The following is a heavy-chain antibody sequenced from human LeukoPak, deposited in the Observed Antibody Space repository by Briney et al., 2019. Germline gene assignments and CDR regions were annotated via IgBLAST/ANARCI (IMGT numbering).Heavy chain of an antibody. CDR1: GFTVSSNY. CDR3: ARDMVDILTGYLNDY. V-gene: IGHV3-53*01. J-gene: IGHJ4*02. D-gene: IGHD3-9*01. Sequence: PGGSLRLSCAASGFTVSSNYMSWVRQAPGKGLEWVSVIYSGGSTYYADSVKGRFTISRDNSKNTLYLQMNSLRAEDTAVYYCARDMVDILTGYLNDYWGQGTLVTVSS. CDR2: IYSGGST.